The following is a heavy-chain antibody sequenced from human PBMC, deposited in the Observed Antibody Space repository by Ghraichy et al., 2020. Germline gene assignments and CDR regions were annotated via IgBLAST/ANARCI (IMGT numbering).Heavy chain of an antibody. CDR1: GFTFSDYW. D-gene: IGHD3-22*01. CDR2: ISRDGTST. Sequence: GGSLRLSCAASGFTFSDYWMHWVRQAPGKGLVWVSRISRDGTSTDYADSVKGRFTISRDNAKNTMYLQMNTLRAEDTAVYYCARGPFYDSVGTGAYWGHGTLVTVSS. CDR3: ARGPFYDSVGTGAY. V-gene: IGHV3-74*01. J-gene: IGHJ4*01.